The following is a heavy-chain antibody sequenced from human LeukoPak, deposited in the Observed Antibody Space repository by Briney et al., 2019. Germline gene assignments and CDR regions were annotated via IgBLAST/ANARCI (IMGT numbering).Heavy chain of an antibody. Sequence: ASVKVSCKASGYTFTGYYMHWVRQAPGQGLEWMGWINPNSGGTNYAQKFQGRVTITTDESTSTAYMELSSPRSEDTAVYYCARDNTAPYDSSGKFDYWGQGTLVTVSS. D-gene: IGHD3-22*01. CDR2: INPNSGGT. CDR1: GYTFTGYY. V-gene: IGHV1-2*02. CDR3: ARDNTAPYDSSGKFDY. J-gene: IGHJ4*02.